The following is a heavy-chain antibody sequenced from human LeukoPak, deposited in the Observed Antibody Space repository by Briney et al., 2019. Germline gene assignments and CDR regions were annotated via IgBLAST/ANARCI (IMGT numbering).Heavy chain of an antibody. Sequence: SETLSLTCTVSGGSISSYYWSWIRQPPGKGLEWIGYIYYSGSTNYNPSLKSRATISVDTSKNQFSLKLSSVTAADTAVYYCARVNGYSYGRSFDYWGQGTLVTVSS. V-gene: IGHV4-59*08. CDR3: ARVNGYSYGRSFDY. J-gene: IGHJ4*02. CDR2: IYYSGST. CDR1: GGSISSYY. D-gene: IGHD5-18*01.